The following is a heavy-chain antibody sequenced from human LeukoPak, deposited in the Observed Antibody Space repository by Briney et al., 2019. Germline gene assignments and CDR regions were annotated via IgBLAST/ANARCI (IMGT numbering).Heavy chain of an antibody. Sequence: PSETLSLTCTVSGGSITSYYWAWLRQPPGKGLEWIGYLYYSGYSKYNPSLTSRVSMSVDTSKNQFSLKLTSVTAADTAVYYCATSPHYSGGGCYDYWGQGTLVTVSS. CDR1: GGSITSYY. CDR2: LYYSGYS. D-gene: IGHD2-15*01. V-gene: IGHV4-59*13. J-gene: IGHJ4*02. CDR3: ATSPHYSGGGCYDY.